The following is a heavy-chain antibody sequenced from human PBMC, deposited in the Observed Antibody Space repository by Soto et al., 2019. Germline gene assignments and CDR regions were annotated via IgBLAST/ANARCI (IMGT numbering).Heavy chain of an antibody. D-gene: IGHD6-13*01. V-gene: IGHV3-53*01. CDR3: ARDFGAAAGTIGYGMDV. Sequence: EVQLVESGGGLIQPGGSLRLSCAASGFTVSSNYMSWVRQAPGKGLEWVSVIYSGGSTYYADSVKGRFTISRDNSKNTLYLQMNRLRAEDTAVYYCARDFGAAAGTIGYGMDVWGQGTTVTVSS. CDR2: IYSGGST. CDR1: GFTVSSNY. J-gene: IGHJ6*02.